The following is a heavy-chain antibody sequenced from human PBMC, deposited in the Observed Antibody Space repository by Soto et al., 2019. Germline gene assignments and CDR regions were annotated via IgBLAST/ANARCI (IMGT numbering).Heavy chain of an antibody. CDR2: LAPISGSP. CDR3: ARIGVGSRR. CDR1: GDTFSHYV. J-gene: IGHJ3*01. Sequence: VQMVQSGAEVKEPGSSVKVSCTNSGDTFSHYVMSWVRQAPGQGLEWMGSLAPISGSPNYAERFEGRLPISADAGTSTMYMELRSLKYDDTAVYYCARIGVGSRRWGQGTMVTVSS. V-gene: IGHV1-69*18. D-gene: IGHD1-26*01.